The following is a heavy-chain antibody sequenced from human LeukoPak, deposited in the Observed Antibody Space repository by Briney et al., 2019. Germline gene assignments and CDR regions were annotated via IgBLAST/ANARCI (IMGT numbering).Heavy chain of an antibody. J-gene: IGHJ4*02. CDR3: ARVRAAAGTVGDY. CDR2: IYPGDSDT. D-gene: IGHD6-13*01. CDR1: GYSFTSYW. Sequence: GESPKISCKGSGYSFTSYWIGWVRQMPGKGLEWMGIIYPGDSDTRYSPSFQGQVTISADKSISTAYLQWSSLKASDTAMYYCARVRAAAGTVGDYWGQGTLVTVSS. V-gene: IGHV5-51*01.